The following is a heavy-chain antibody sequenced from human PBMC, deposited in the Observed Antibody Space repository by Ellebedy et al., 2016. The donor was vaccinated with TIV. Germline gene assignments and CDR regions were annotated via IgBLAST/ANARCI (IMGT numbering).Heavy chain of an antibody. CDR3: ARLEIATMKDYFDP. V-gene: IGHV2-70*11. J-gene: IGHJ5*02. CDR1: GFSLSTSGMC. CDR2: IDWDDDK. D-gene: IGHD5-24*01. Sequence: SGPTLVKPTQTLTLTCTFSGFSLSTSGMCVSWIRQPPGKALEWLARIDWDDDKYYSPSLRTRLSISKDTSKNQVVLTMTNMDPVDTATYYCARLEIATMKDYFDPWGQGTLVTVSS.